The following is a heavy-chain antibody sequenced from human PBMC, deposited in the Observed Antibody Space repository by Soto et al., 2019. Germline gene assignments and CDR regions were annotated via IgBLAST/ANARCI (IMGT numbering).Heavy chain of an antibody. V-gene: IGHV3-7*03. CDR2: IKEDGSQM. D-gene: IGHD2-15*01. CDR3: ARGYCSSGTCPPLDF. CDR1: GFTFSYYW. Sequence: PGGSLRLSCTTSGFTFSYYWMTWVRQAPGKGLEWVANIKEDGSQMFYLDSVKGRFTVSRDNAKNSLYLQMNYPRAEDTAVYYCARGYCSSGTCPPLDFWGQGT. J-gene: IGHJ4*02.